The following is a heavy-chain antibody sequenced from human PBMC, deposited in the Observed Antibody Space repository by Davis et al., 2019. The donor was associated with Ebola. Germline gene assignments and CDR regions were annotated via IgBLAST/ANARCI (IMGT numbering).Heavy chain of an antibody. CDR3: TLYCSSTNCPLGIDFRH. Sequence: ASVKVSCKASGYTFTSYYMHWVRQAPGQGLEWMGIINPSGGSTSYAQKFQGRVTMTRDTSTSTVYMELSSLRSEDTAVYYCTLYCSSTNCPLGIDFRHWGQGTLVTVSS. CDR2: INPSGGST. CDR1: GYTFTSYY. D-gene: IGHD2-2*01. J-gene: IGHJ1*01. V-gene: IGHV1-46*01.